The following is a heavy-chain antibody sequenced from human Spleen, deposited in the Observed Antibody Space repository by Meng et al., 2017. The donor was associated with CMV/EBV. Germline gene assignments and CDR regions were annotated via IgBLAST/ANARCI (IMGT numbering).Heavy chain of an antibody. D-gene: IGHD3-3*01. CDR1: GYTFAAYF. CDR3: ARDFIYRSGYPRRAGMDV. Sequence: ASVKVSCKASGYTFAAYFMHGVRQAPGQGLEWMGWINPNSGGTNYAQKFQGRVTMTRDTSISTAYMELSRLRSDDTAVYYCARDFIYRSGYPRRAGMDVWGQGTTVTVSS. J-gene: IGHJ6*02. V-gene: IGHV1-2*02. CDR2: INPNSGGT.